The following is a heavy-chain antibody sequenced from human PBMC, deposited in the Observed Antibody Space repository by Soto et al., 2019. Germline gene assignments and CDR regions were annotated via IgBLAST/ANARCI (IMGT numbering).Heavy chain of an antibody. CDR1: GFAFNTYS. V-gene: IGHV3-30-3*01. CDR2: ISYDGSNK. CDR3: AKVSPMGYFFDF. J-gene: IGHJ4*02. Sequence: GGSLRLSCAASGFAFNTYSMHWVRQAPGRGLEWVAVISYDGSNKFYADSVKGRFTISRDNSKNTLYLEVNSLRGEDTAVYYCAKVSPMGYFFDFWGQGTLVTVSS.